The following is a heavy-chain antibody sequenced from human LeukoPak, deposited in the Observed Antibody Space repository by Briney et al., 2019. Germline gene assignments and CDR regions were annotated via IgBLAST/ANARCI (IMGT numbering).Heavy chain of an antibody. CDR3: ATDSRRGYYDSSGYYFDAFDI. D-gene: IGHD3-22*01. J-gene: IGHJ3*02. CDR2: FDPEDGET. CDR1: GYTLTELS. Sequence: ASVKVSCKVSGYTLTELSMHWVRQAPGKGLEWMGGFDPEDGETIYAQKFQGRVTMTEDTSTDTAYMELSSLRSEDTAVYYCATDSRRGYYDSSGYYFDAFDIWGQGTMVTVSS. V-gene: IGHV1-24*01.